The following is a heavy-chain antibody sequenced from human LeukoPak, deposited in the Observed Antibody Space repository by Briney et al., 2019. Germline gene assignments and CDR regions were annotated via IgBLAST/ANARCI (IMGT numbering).Heavy chain of an antibody. CDR2: IKSKTDGGTT. D-gene: IGHD5-18*01. CDR3: TTDTWIQLWDDY. V-gene: IGHV3-15*01. Sequence: GGSLRLSCAASGFTFRSYWMNWVRQAPGKGLEWVGRIKSKTDGGTTDYAAPVKGRFTISRDDSKNTLYLQMNSLKTEDTAVYYCTTDTWIQLWDDYWGQGTLVTVSS. CDR1: GFTFRSYW. J-gene: IGHJ4*02.